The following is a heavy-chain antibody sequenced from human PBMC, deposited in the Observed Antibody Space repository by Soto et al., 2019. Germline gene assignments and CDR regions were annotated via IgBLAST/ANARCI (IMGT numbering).Heavy chain of an antibody. CDR3: ARYSLTGTTDY. V-gene: IGHV4-61*01. CDR2: IYYSGST. D-gene: IGHD1-7*01. Sequence: SETLSLTCTVSGGSVSSGSYYWSWIRQPPGKGLEWIGYIYYSGSTNYNPSLKSRVTISVDTSKNQFSLKLSSVTAADTAVYYCARYSLTGTTDYWGQGTLVTVSS. J-gene: IGHJ4*02. CDR1: GGSVSSGSYY.